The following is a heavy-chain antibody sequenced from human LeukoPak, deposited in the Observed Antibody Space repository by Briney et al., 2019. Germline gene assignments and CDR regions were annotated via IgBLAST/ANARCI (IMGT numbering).Heavy chain of an antibody. CDR2: IKEDGGEK. CDR1: GFTFSNYW. V-gene: IGHV3-7*01. J-gene: IGHJ4*02. CDR3: VRDRGYCSGGTCYALWDY. Sequence: PGGSLRPSCAASGFTFSNYWMTWVRQAPGKGLEWVAHIKEDGGEKHYVDPVKGRFTISRDNAKNSLYLQMNSLRAEDTAMYYCVRDRGYCSGGTCYALWDYWGQGTLVTVSS. D-gene: IGHD2-15*01.